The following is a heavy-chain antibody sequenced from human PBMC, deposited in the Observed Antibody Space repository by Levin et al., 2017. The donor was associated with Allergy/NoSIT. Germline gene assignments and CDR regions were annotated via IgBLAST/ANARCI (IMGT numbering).Heavy chain of an antibody. CDR3: AKVRRQPGLDYDYVWGSYPHFGYFDY. J-gene: IGHJ4*02. V-gene: IGHV3-23*01. D-gene: IGHD3-16*01. CDR1: GFTFSSYA. CDR2: ISGSGGST. Sequence: GESLKISCAASGFTFSSYAMSWVRQAPGKGLEWVSAISGSGGSTYYADSVKGRFTISRDNSKNTLYLQMNSLRAEDTAVYYCAKVRRQPGLDYDYVWGSYPHFGYFDYWGQGTLVTVSS.